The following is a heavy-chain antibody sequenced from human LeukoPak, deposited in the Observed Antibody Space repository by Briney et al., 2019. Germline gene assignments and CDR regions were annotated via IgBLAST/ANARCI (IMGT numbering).Heavy chain of an antibody. Sequence: GGSLRLSCAASGFTFSSYSMNWVRQAPGKGLEWVSYISSSSSTIYYADSVKGRFTISRDNAKNSLYLQMNSLRAEDTAVYYCAKGSPHCSGSSFPTDVWGKGTTVTVSS. CDR1: GFTFSSYS. CDR2: ISSSSSTI. D-gene: IGHD2-2*01. V-gene: IGHV3-48*04. CDR3: AKGSPHCSGSSFPTDV. J-gene: IGHJ6*04.